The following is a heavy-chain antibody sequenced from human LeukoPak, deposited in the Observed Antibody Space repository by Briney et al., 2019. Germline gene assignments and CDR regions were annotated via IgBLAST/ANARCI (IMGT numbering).Heavy chain of an antibody. Sequence: GASVKVSCKASGYTFTGYYMHWVRQAPGQGLEWMGWINPNSGATNYAQKFQGRVTMTRDTSISTAYMELSRLRSDDTAVYYCARARTYCGGDCSYFDYWGQGTLVTVSS. D-gene: IGHD2-21*02. V-gene: IGHV1-2*02. CDR1: GYTFTGYY. CDR2: INPNSGAT. CDR3: ARARTYCGGDCSYFDY. J-gene: IGHJ4*02.